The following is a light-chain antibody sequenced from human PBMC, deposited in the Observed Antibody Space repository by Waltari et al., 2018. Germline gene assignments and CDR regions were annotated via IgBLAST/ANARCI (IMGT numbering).Light chain of an antibody. CDR2: DTD. CDR1: SSNIGNNH. CDR3: AAWVDSRSVV. V-gene: IGLV1-47*01. Sequence: QSLLTQSPSASGTPGQRVSISCSGSSSNIGNNHVYWYQHFPGTAPRLLIYDTDRRPSGVPERFSAAKSGTSASLAISGLRSEDEADYYCAAWVDSRSVVFGGGTRLTVL. J-gene: IGLJ2*01.